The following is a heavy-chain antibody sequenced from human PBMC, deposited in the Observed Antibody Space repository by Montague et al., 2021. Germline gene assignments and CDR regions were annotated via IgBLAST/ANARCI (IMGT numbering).Heavy chain of an antibody. CDR3: AREGVGDLLFSFDS. CDR2: TYYGSTWYT. J-gene: IGHJ4*02. Sequence: CAISGDSVSNNNAAWNWIRESPSRGLEWLGRTYYGSTWYTDYAVSVKGRIVINPDTSKNQFSLQLNSVTPEDTAVYYCAREGVGDLLFSFDSWGQGTLVTVSS. D-gene: IGHD3-10*01. CDR1: GDSVSNNNAA. V-gene: IGHV6-1*01.